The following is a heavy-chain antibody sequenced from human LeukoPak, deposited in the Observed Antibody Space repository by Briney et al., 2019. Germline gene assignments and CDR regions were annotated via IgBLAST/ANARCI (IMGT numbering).Heavy chain of an antibody. Sequence: SVKVSCKASGYAFTGYYIHWVRQAPGQGLEWMGWINPNSGGTKYAQKFQGRVTMTRDTSITTAYMGLSRLRSDDTAVYYCAKGRVVAGSKSLTYHWFDPWGQGTLVTVSS. V-gene: IGHV1-2*02. D-gene: IGHD6-19*01. CDR3: AKGRVVAGSKSLTYHWFDP. CDR1: GYAFTGYY. CDR2: INPNSGGT. J-gene: IGHJ5*02.